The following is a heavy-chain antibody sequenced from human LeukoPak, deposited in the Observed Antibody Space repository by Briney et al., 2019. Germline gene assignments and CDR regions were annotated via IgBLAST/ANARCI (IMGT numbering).Heavy chain of an antibody. Sequence: GGSLRLSCGASGFTFSSYAMSWVRQAPGKGLGWVSSISGNGDDTAYADSVKGRCNISRDTSKNTVYLQIESLKAEDTAVYYCAKKSGDSSGYSFDYWGQGTLVTVSS. J-gene: IGHJ4*02. CDR2: ISGNGDDT. V-gene: IGHV3-23*01. D-gene: IGHD3-22*01. CDR1: GFTFSSYA. CDR3: AKKSGDSSGYSFDY.